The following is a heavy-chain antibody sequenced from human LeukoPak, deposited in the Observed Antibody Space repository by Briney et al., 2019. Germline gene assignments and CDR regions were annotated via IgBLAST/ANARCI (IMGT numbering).Heavy chain of an antibody. CDR2: IRSGGTNT. CDR1: GFTFSSYW. Sequence: PGGSLRLSCAASGFTFSSYWMSWVRQAPGKGLEWVSYIRSGGTNTDYTGSVKGRFTISRDNAKNSLYLQMNSLRAEDTAVYYCASPGWPGYWGQGTLVTVSS. V-gene: IGHV3-48*04. D-gene: IGHD5-24*01. CDR3: ASPGWPGY. J-gene: IGHJ4*02.